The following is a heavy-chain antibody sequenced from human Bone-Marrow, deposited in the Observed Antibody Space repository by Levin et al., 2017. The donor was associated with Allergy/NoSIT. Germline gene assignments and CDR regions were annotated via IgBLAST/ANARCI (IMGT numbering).Heavy chain of an antibody. J-gene: IGHJ6*02. Sequence: PGGSLRLSCAASGFTFSSYAMHWVRQAPGKGLEWVAVISYDGSNKYYADSVKGRFTISRDNSKNTLYLQMNSLRAEDTAVYYCARDVFTIFGVVRYYYYYGMDVWGQGTTVTVSS. V-gene: IGHV3-30-3*01. CDR2: ISYDGSNK. D-gene: IGHD3-3*01. CDR3: ARDVFTIFGVVRYYYYYGMDV. CDR1: GFTFSSYA.